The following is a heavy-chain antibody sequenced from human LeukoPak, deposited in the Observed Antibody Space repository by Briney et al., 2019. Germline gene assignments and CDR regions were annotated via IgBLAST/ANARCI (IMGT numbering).Heavy chain of an antibody. CDR2: ISSSSSYI. CDR3: ARGVWSSSADFDY. Sequence: PGETLRLSCAASGFTFSSHGMNWVRQAPGKGLEWVSSISSSSSYIYYADSVKGRFTISRDNAKNSLYLQMNSLRAEDTAVYYCARGVWSSSADFDYWGQGTLVTVSS. J-gene: IGHJ4*02. V-gene: IGHV3-21*01. D-gene: IGHD6-6*01. CDR1: GFTFSSHG.